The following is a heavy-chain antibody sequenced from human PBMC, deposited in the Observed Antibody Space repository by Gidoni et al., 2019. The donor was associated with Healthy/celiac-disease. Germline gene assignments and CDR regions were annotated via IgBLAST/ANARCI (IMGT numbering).Heavy chain of an antibody. J-gene: IGHJ4*02. CDR2: IRSKANSYAT. Sequence: EVQLVESGGGLVQPGGSLKLSCAASGFTFSVSALHWVRQASGKGLEWVGRIRSKANSYATAYAASVKGRFTISRDDSKNTAYLQMNSLKTEDTAVYYCTRRRYCSSTSCPYYFDYWGQGTLVTVSS. CDR1: GFTFSVSA. D-gene: IGHD2-2*01. V-gene: IGHV3-73*02. CDR3: TRRRYCSSTSCPYYFDY.